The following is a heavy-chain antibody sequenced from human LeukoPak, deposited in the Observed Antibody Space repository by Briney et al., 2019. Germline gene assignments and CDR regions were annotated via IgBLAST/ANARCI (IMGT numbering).Heavy chain of an antibody. Sequence: GGSLRLSCVASGFTVSNSYMSWVRQAPGKGLEWVSVIYSAGSTYYADSVKGRFTISRDISKNTLYLQMNGLRAEDTAMYYFAKDRIDNTVDQWGQGTLVTVSS. CDR1: GFTVSNSY. D-gene: IGHD2-21*01. CDR3: AKDRIDNTVDQ. CDR2: IYSAGST. V-gene: IGHV3-66*01. J-gene: IGHJ4*02.